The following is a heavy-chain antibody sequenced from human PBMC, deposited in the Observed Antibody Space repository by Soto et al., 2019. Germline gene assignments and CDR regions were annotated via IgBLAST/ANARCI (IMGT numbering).Heavy chain of an antibody. CDR2: ISSSSSTI. V-gene: IGHV3-48*02. J-gene: IGHJ4*02. CDR1: GFTFSSYS. Sequence: GGSLRLSCAASGFTFSSYSMNWVRQAPGKGLEWVSYISSSSSTIYYADSVKGRFTISRDNAKNSLYLQMNSLRDEDTAVYYCARVLTPITIFGVALDYWGQGTLVTVSS. D-gene: IGHD3-3*01. CDR3: ARVLTPITIFGVALDY.